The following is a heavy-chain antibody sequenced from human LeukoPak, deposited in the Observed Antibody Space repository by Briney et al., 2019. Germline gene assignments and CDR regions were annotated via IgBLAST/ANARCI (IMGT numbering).Heavy chain of an antibody. V-gene: IGHV3-30*18. CDR3: AKRGRFAGNWFDP. D-gene: IGHD3-10*01. CDR1: GFTFSSYG. CDR2: ISYDGSNK. J-gene: IGHJ5*02. Sequence: GGSLRLSCAASGFTFSSYGMHWVRQAPGKGLEWVAVISYDGSNKYYADSVKGRFTISRDNSKNTLHLQMNSLRAEDTAVYYCAKRGRFAGNWFDPWGQGTLVTVSS.